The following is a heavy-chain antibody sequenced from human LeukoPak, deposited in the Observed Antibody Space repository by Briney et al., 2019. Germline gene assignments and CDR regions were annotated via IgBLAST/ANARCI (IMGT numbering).Heavy chain of an antibody. J-gene: IGHJ4*02. D-gene: IGHD6-19*01. V-gene: IGHV3-33*01. CDR2: IWYDGSNK. CDR1: GFTFSSYG. CDR3: ARGSPGIAVAGPRY. Sequence: GGSLRLSCAASGFTFSSYGMHWVRQAPGKGLEWVAVIWYDGSNKYYADSVKGRFTISRDNSKNTLYLQMNSLRAEDTAVYYCARGSPGIAVAGPRYWGQGTLVTVAS.